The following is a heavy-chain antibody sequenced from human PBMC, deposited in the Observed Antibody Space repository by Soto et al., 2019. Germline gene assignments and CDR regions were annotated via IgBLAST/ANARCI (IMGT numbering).Heavy chain of an antibody. CDR2: IYNSGST. Sequence: VQLQESGPGLVRPSQTLSLSCTVSGASIRRDGYYWSWIRQHPGKGLEWGGYIYNSGSTYTNPSIKSRINISLDTSKNQFSLKVMSVTAADTAVYYCARIVGFGAFCDYMDGWGKGKTVTV. CDR1: GASIRRDGYY. J-gene: IGHJ6*03. CDR3: ARIVGFGAFCDYMDG. V-gene: IGHV4-31*03. D-gene: IGHD3-10*01.